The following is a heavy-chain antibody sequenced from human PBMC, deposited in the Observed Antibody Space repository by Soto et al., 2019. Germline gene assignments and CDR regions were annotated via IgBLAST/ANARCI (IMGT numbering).Heavy chain of an antibody. D-gene: IGHD2-8*01. CDR3: AKDWGYCTNDGCYEYFQD. Sequence: EVQLLESGGGLVQPGGSLRLSCAASGFMFQTYAMSWVRQAPGKGLEWVSVISGSGDNTYYTDSVKGRFTVSRDNSKNTLSLQMNRLRAEDTAIYYCAKDWGYCTNDGCYEYFQDWCQGTLVTVSS. CDR2: ISGSGDNT. CDR1: GFMFQTYA. J-gene: IGHJ1*01. V-gene: IGHV3-23*01.